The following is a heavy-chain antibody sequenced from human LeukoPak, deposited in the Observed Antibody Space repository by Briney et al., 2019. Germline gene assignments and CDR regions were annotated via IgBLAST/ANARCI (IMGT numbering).Heavy chain of an antibody. J-gene: IGHJ4*02. CDR2: INPNSGGT. CDR3: ARGSRVAPIRY. V-gene: IGHV1-2*02. Sequence: ASVKVSCKASGYTFTGYYMHWVRQAPGQGLEWMGWINPNSGGTNYAQKFQGRVTMTRDMSTSTVYMELSSLRSEDTAVYYCARGSRVAPIRYWGQGTLVTVSS. D-gene: IGHD5-24*01. CDR1: GYTFTGYY.